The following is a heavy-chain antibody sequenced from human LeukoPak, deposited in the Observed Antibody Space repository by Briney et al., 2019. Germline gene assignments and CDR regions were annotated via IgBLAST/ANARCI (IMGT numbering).Heavy chain of an antibody. Sequence: TSETLSLTCSVSGGSISNYYWSWIRQPPGKGLEWIGYIYDNGGTNYNPSLKSRVTISVDTSKNQFSLNLSSVTAADTAVYYCASGRDCSGGSCYSSFSLDYLYMDVWGKGTTVTISS. V-gene: IGHV4-59*01. CDR1: GGSISNYY. CDR2: IYDNGGT. CDR3: ASGRDCSGGSCYSSFSLDYLYMDV. D-gene: IGHD2-15*01. J-gene: IGHJ6*03.